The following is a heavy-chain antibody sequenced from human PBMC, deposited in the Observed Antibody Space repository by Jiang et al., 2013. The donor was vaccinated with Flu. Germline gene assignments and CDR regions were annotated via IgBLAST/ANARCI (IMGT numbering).Heavy chain of an antibody. D-gene: IGHD2-2*01. CDR2: FDPEDGET. CDR1: GYTLTELS. J-gene: IGHJ4*02. Sequence: SVKVSCKVSGYTLTELSMHWVRQAPGKGLEWMGGFDPEDGETIYAQKFQGGVTMTEDTSTGTAYMEMSSLRSEDTAIYYCATLTRGDYWGQGSLVTVSS. CDR3: ATLTRGDY. V-gene: IGHV1-24*01.